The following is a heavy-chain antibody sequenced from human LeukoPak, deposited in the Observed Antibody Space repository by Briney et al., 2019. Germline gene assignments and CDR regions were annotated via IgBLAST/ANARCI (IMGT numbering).Heavy chain of an antibody. V-gene: IGHV1-2*02. CDR1: GYTFTGYY. Sequence: ASVKVSCKASGYTFTGYYMHWVRQAPGQGLEWMGWINPNSGGTNYAQKFQGRVTMTRDTSISTAYMELSRLRSDDTAVYYCARDELWDSSDVWDFDYWGQGTLVTVSS. CDR2: INPNSGGT. CDR3: ARDELWDSSDVWDFDY. J-gene: IGHJ4*02. D-gene: IGHD3-22*01.